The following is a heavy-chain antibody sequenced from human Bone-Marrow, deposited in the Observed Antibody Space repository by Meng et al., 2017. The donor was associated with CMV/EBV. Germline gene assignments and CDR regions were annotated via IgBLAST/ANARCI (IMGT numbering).Heavy chain of an antibody. CDR2: ITSSSTNK. D-gene: IGHD3-10*01. Sequence: GGSLRLSCAPSGFTFSSYSMNWIRQAPGKGLEWVSSITSSSTNKYYADSVRGRFTISRDNAKNSLYLQMNSLTVEDSAVYYCARESSPIPFDYWGQGALVTVSS. J-gene: IGHJ4*02. CDR1: GFTFSSYS. V-gene: IGHV3-21*06. CDR3: ARESSPIPFDY.